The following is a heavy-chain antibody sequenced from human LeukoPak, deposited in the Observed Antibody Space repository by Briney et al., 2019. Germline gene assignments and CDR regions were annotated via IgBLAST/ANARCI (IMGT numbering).Heavy chain of an antibody. D-gene: IGHD3-22*01. CDR2: IYYSGST. CDR1: GGSISSYY. Sequence: SETLSLTCTVSGGSISSYYWSWVRQPPGKGLEWIGYIYYSGSTNYNPSLKSRVTISVDTSKNQFSLKLSSVTAADTAVYYRARLEDSSGYYYDYWGQGTLVTVSS. J-gene: IGHJ4*02. V-gene: IGHV4-59*08. CDR3: ARLEDSSGYYYDY.